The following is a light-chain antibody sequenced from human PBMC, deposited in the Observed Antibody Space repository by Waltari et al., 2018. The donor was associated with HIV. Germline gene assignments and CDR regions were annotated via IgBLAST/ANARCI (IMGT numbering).Light chain of an antibody. CDR1: NIGSKN. Sequence: SYELTQPPSVSVALGQTARIICGGNNIGSKNVHWYQQKPGQAPVLVMYWDTNRPSGIPERFSGSNSDNTATLTISRAQAGDEADYYCQVWDSSTVVFGGGTMLTVL. CDR3: QVWDSSTVV. CDR2: WDT. J-gene: IGLJ2*01. V-gene: IGLV3-9*01.